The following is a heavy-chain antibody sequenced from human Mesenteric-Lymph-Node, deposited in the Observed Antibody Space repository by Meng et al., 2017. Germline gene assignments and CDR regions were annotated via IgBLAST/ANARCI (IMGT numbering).Heavy chain of an antibody. CDR1: GFTFHDFG. J-gene: IGHJ4*02. CDR3: AKEKTSGSGLDFDY. V-gene: IGHV3-23*01. D-gene: IGHD3-10*01. Sequence: GESLKISCVASGFTFHDFGLSWVRQAPGEGLDWVSTINGNGGSTFYADSVQGRFTISRDNSRNTLYLQMDGLRAEDTAVYYCAKEKTSGSGLDFDYWGQGTLVTVSS. CDR2: INGNGGST.